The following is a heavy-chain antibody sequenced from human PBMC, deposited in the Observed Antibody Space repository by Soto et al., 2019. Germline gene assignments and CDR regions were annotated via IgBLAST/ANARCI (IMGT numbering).Heavy chain of an antibody. CDR1: GFTFSSYA. J-gene: IGHJ3*02. V-gene: IGHV3-23*01. Sequence: GGSLRLSCEASGFTFSSYAMSWVRQAPGKGLEWVSAISGSGGSTYYADSVKGRFTISRDNSKNTLYLQMNSLRAEDTAVYYCAKDPPAVLRFLEWFDAFDIWGQGTMVTVSS. CDR3: AKDPPAVLRFLEWFDAFDI. CDR2: ISGSGGST. D-gene: IGHD3-3*01.